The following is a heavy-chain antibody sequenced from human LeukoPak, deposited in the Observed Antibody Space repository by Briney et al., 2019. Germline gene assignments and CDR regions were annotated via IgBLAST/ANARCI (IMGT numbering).Heavy chain of an antibody. V-gene: IGHV4-59*01. CDR3: ARGKGHLYFDY. J-gene: IGHJ4*02. Sequence: PSETLSLTCTVSGGSISSYYWSWIRQPPGKGLEWIGYIYYSGSTNYNPSLKSRVTISVDTSKNQFSLKLSSVTAADTAVYYCARGKGHLYFDYWGQGTLVTVSS. CDR2: IYYSGST. CDR1: GGSISSYY.